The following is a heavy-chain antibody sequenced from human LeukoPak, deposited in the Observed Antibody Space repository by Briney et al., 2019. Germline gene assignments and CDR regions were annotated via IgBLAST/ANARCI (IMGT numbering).Heavy chain of an antibody. V-gene: IGHV3-11*04. Sequence: GGSLRLSCAASGFTFSDYYMSWIRQAPGKGLEWVSYISSSGSTIYYADSVRGRFTISRDNAKNSLYLQMNSLRAEDTAVYYCVRDNPRCCGVIPSNIDDYWGQGTLVTVSS. CDR3: VRDNPRCCGVIPSNIDDY. J-gene: IGHJ4*02. D-gene: IGHD2/OR15-2a*01. CDR1: GFTFSDYY. CDR2: ISSSGSTI.